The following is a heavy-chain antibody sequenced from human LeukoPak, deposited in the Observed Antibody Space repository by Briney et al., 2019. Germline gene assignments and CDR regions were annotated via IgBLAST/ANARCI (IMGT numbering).Heavy chain of an antibody. J-gene: IGHJ4*02. CDR2: IYYSGST. CDR3: ARGLWFGDENPPYFDY. D-gene: IGHD3-10*01. Sequence: PSETLSLTCTVSGGSISSYYWSWIRQPPGKGLEWIGYIYYSGSTNYNPSLKSRVTISVDTSRNQFSLKLSSVTAADTAVYYCARGLWFGDENPPYFDYWGQGILVTVSS. V-gene: IGHV4-59*08. CDR1: GGSISSYY.